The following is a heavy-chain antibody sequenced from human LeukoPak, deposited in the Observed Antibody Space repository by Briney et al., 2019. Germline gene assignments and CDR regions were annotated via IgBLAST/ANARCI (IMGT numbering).Heavy chain of an antibody. CDR3: AKVGDGDYYFDY. CDR2: IWYDGSNK. V-gene: IGHV3-33*06. D-gene: IGHD4-17*01. Sequence: GGSLRLSCAASGFAFSSYGMHLVRQPPGKGLEWVAVIWYDGSNKYYADSVKGRFTISRDNSQNTLYLQMNSLRVEDTAMYYCAKVGDGDYYFDYWGQGSLVTVSS. CDR1: GFAFSSYG. J-gene: IGHJ4*02.